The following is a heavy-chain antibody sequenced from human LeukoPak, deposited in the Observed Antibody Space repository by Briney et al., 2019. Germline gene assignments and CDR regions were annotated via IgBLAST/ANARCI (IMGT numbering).Heavy chain of an antibody. CDR1: GFTFSSYA. V-gene: IGHV3-23*01. J-gene: IGHJ4*02. CDR3: AKGRYDFWSGYYYFDY. Sequence: PGGSLRLSCAASGFTFSSYAMSWVRQAPGKGLEWVSAISGSGGSTYYADPVKGRFTISRDNSKNTLYLQMNSLRAEDTAVYYCAKGRYDFWSGYYYFDYWGQGTLVTVSS. D-gene: IGHD3-3*01. CDR2: ISGSGGST.